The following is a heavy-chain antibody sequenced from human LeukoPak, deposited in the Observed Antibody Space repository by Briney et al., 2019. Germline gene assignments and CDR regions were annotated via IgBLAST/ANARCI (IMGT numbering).Heavy chain of an antibody. Sequence: GGSLRLSCAASGFTFSSYAMSWVRQAPGKGLEWVSVLSDGGGSTYYADSVKGRFTISRDNAKNSLYLQMNSLRAEDTAVYYCAIDGSSGWYEYFDYWGQGTLVTVSS. CDR1: GFTFSSYA. D-gene: IGHD6-19*01. J-gene: IGHJ4*02. CDR2: LSDGGGST. CDR3: AIDGSSGWYEYFDY. V-gene: IGHV3-23*01.